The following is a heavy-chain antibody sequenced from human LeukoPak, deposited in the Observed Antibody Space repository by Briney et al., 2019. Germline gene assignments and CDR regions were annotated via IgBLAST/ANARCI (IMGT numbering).Heavy chain of an antibody. V-gene: IGHV3-48*04. D-gene: IGHD7-27*01. J-gene: IGHJ4*02. CDR2: IRGSGPGSGSGT. Sequence: GGSLRLSCATSGFTFSDYSMNWVRQAPGKGLEWVSNIRGSGPGSGSGTYYADSVKGRFIISRDNAKNLVYLQMNSLRAGDSAFYYYARDLNWGFDYWGQGALVTVSS. CDR3: ARDLNWGFDY. CDR1: GFTFSDYS.